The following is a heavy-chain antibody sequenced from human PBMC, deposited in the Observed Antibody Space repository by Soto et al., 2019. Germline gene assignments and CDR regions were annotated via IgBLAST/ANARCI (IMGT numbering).Heavy chain of an antibody. V-gene: IGHV3-33*01. CDR2: IWYDGSNK. CDR1: GFTFSSYG. D-gene: IGHD1-26*01. CDR3: PREWDDRDTVMAA. Sequence: QVQLVESGGGVVQPGRSLRLSCAASGFTFSSYGMHWVRQAPGKGLEWVAVIWYDGSNKYYSDSVKGRFTISRDNSKTTLYGQMTRLRAEDRAVYNLPREWDDRDTVMAAWGQGTPATVS. J-gene: IGHJ6*02.